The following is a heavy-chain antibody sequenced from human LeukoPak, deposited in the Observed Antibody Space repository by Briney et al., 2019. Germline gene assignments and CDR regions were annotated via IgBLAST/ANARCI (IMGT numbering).Heavy chain of an antibody. CDR2: ISWNSGSI. CDR1: GFTFDDYA. D-gene: IGHD6-19*01. Sequence: GGSLRLSCAASGFTFDDYAMHWLRQAPGKGLEWVSGISWNSGSIGYADSVKGRFTISRDNDKNSLYLQMNSLRAEDTALYYCAKDIVGAVAGSFDYWGQGTLVTVSS. CDR3: AKDIVGAVAGSFDY. J-gene: IGHJ4*02. V-gene: IGHV3-9*01.